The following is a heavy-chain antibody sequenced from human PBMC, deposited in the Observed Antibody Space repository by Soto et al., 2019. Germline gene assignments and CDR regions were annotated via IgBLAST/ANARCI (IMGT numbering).Heavy chain of an antibody. CDR1: GFTFSSYG. V-gene: IGHV3-30*18. CDR2: ISYDGSNK. Sequence: GGSLRLSCAASGFTFSSYGMHWVRQAPGKGLEWVAVISYDGSNKYYADSVKGRFTISRDNSKKTLYMQMNSLRAEDTAVYYCAKDRAIAAACQSGMNVWGQGTTVTVSS. D-gene: IGHD6-13*01. J-gene: IGHJ6*02. CDR3: AKDRAIAAACQSGMNV.